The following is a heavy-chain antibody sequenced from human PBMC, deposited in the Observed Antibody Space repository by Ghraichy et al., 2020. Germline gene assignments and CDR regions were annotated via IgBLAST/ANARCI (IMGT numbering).Heavy chain of an antibody. CDR1: GYTFTSYD. D-gene: IGHD4-11*01. V-gene: IGHV1-8*01. CDR2: MNPNSGNT. CDR3: ARITVTTTGDYYYYYGMDV. Sequence: ASVKVSCKASGYTFTSYDINWVRQATGQGLEWMGWMNPNSGNTGYAQKFQGRVTMTRNTSISTAYMELSSLRSEDTAVYYCARITVTTTGDYYYYYGMDVWGQGTTVTVSS. J-gene: IGHJ6*02.